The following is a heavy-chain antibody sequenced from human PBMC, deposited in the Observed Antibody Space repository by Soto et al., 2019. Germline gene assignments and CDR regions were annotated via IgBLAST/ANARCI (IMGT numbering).Heavy chain of an antibody. CDR3: ARDLSSRDGYNAQEPDY. V-gene: IGHV3-48*02. CDR2: ISSSSSTI. J-gene: IGHJ4*02. D-gene: IGHD5-12*01. CDR1: GFTFSSYS. Sequence: GGSLRPSWAASGFTFSSYSMNWVRQAPGKGLEWVSYISSSSSTIYYADSVKGRLTISRDNAKNSLYLQMSSLRDEDTAVYYCARDLSSRDGYNAQEPDYWGQGTLVTVSS.